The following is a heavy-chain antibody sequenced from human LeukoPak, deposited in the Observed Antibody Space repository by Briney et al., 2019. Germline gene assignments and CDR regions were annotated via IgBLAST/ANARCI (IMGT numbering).Heavy chain of an antibody. CDR3: ARPHFDY. CDR2: IRYDGSNK. V-gene: IGHV3-30*02. J-gene: IGHJ4*02. Sequence: GGSLRLSCAASGITFSGYGMHWVRQAPGKGLEWVAFIRYDGSNKYYADSVKGRFTISRDNSKNTLYLQMNSLRAEDTAVYYCARPHFDYWGQGTLVTVSS. CDR1: GITFSGYG.